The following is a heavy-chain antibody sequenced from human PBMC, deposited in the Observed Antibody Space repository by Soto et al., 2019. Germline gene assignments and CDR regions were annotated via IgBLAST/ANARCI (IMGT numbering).Heavy chain of an antibody. CDR3: ATQRGGYDREFEY. CDR2: IYSGGGT. J-gene: IGHJ4*02. V-gene: IGHV3-66*01. Sequence: GVSLRLACAACGFTVSSNYMSWVRQAPGKGLEWVSVIYSGGGTYYADSVKGRFTISRDNSKNTLYLHMNSLRAEDTAVYYCATQRGGYDREFEYWGPGPLVTVPS. D-gene: IGHD5-12*01. CDR1: GFTVSSNY.